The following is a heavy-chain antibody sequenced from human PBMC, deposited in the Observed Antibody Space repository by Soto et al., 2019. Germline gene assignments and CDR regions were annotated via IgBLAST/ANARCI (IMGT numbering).Heavy chain of an antibody. CDR2: ISWDGGSI. Sequence: GGSLRLSCEASGFKFDDYMMQWVRQAPGKGLEWISLISWDGGSIDYADSIKGRFTVSRDNSKTSLYLHMDSLTSDDTAIYFCAKEGNGGSSLDSWGQGTLVTVSS. V-gene: IGHV3-43*01. D-gene: IGHD2-15*01. CDR1: GFKFDDYM. J-gene: IGHJ5*01. CDR3: AKEGNGGSSLDS.